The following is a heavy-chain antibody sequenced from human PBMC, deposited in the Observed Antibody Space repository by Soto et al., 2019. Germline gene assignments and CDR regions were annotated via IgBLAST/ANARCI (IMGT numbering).Heavy chain of an antibody. J-gene: IGHJ6*02. CDR3: ARDMPAANYYYGMDV. CDR2: IYYSGST. Sequence: SETLSLTWTVSGGSLSSGGYHWGWICQHPGKGLEWIGYIYYSGSTYYNPSLKSRVTISVDTSKNQFSLKLSSVTAADTAVYYCARDMPAANYYYGMDVWGQGTTVTVS. V-gene: IGHV4-31*02. CDR1: GGSLSSGGYH. D-gene: IGHD2-2*01.